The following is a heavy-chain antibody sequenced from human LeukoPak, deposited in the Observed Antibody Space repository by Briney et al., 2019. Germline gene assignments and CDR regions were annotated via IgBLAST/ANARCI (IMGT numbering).Heavy chain of an antibody. V-gene: IGHV4-59*13. Sequence: SQTLSPACTVSGTSINTYSWSWIGQTPGKGLEWIGYVYASGDYNSGINTYNPSLESRVTITVDTSKNQFALRLTSLTAADTAVYYCARGDQEFDYWGQGTRVTVSS. CDR1: GTSINTYS. J-gene: IGHJ4*02. CDR2: VYASGDYNSGIN. CDR3: ARGDQEFDY.